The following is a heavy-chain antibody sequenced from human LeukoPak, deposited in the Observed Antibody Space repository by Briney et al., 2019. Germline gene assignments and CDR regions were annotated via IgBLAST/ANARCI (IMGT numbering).Heavy chain of an antibody. D-gene: IGHD1-14*01. CDR3: ARDVEPTASDAFDI. CDR1: GFTFDDYA. Sequence: PGGSLRLSCAASGFTFDDYAMHWVRQAPGKGLEWVSGISWNSGSIGYADSVKGRFTISRDNAKTSLYLQMNSLGAEDTALYYCARDVEPTASDAFDIWGQGTMVTVSS. V-gene: IGHV3-9*01. J-gene: IGHJ3*02. CDR2: ISWNSGSI.